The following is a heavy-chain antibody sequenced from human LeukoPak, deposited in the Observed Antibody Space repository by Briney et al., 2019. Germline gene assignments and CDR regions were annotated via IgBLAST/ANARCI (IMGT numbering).Heavy chain of an antibody. V-gene: IGHV3-21*01. CDR2: ISSSGNYI. CDR1: GFTFSSYS. CDR3: ARDTAVSDFDY. J-gene: IGHJ4*02. D-gene: IGHD4-23*01. Sequence: GGSLRLSCAASGFTFSSYSMNWVRQAPGKGLEWVSSISSSGNYIYYADSMKGRFTISRDNAKNSLYLQMNSLRAEDTAVYYRARDTAVSDFDYWGRGTLVTVSS.